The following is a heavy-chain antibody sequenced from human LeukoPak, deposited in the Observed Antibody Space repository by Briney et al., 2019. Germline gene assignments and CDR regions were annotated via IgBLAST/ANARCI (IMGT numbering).Heavy chain of an antibody. CDR2: INSVGSST. V-gene: IGHV3-74*01. D-gene: IGHD6-13*01. CDR1: GFTFGSFA. CDR3: ARELGHSSSLDF. Sequence: GGSLRLSCAASGFTFGSFAMSWVRQAPGKGLEWVSRINSVGSSTTYADSVKGRFTISRDNAENTLYLQMSSLRAEDTAVYYCARELGHSSSLDFWGQGTLVTVSS. J-gene: IGHJ4*02.